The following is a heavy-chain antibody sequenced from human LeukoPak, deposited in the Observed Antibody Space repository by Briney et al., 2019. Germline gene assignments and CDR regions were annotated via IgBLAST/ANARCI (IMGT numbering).Heavy chain of an antibody. J-gene: IGHJ4*02. V-gene: IGHV4-34*01. CDR2: INHSGGT. CDR3: ARSPPFDY. Sequence: SETLSLTCAVYGGSFSGYYWSWIRQPPGKGLEWIGEINHSGGTNYNPSLKSRVIISIDTSKNQFSLKLSSVTAADTAVYYCARSPPFDYWGQGTLVTVSS. CDR1: GGSFSGYY.